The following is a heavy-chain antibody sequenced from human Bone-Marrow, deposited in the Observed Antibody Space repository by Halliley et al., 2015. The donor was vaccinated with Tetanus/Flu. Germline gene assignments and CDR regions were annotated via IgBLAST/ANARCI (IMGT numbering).Heavy chain of an antibody. D-gene: IGHD3-3*01. V-gene: IGHV3-21*01. J-gene: IGHJ4*02. Sequence: VSVKGRFSISRDNAKSSLYLQMNSLSVGDTAVYYCARAASAEYDGQDFWGQGTLVTVSS. CDR3: ARAASAEYDGQDF.